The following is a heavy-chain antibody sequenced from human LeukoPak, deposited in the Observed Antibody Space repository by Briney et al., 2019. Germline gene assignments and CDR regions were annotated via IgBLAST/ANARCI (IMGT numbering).Heavy chain of an antibody. J-gene: IGHJ6*02. CDR3: ARNPYRSGAMDV. Sequence: AAVKVSCKASEYTFTTYDINWVRQATGQGLEWMGWMTPTSGNTGYAQKFQGRVTLTRNTSTNTAYMELSSLRSDDTAVYYCARNPYRSGAMDVWGQGTTVTVSS. CDR1: EYTFTTYD. D-gene: IGHD3-10*01. V-gene: IGHV1-8*02. CDR2: MTPTSGNT.